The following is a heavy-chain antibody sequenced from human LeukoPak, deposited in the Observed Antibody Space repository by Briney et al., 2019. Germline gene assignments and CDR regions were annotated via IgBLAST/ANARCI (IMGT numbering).Heavy chain of an antibody. CDR3: AKVFATATTFYYFDY. J-gene: IGHJ4*02. CDR1: GFTFSSYG. Sequence: GRSLRLSCAASGFTFSSYGMHWVRQAPGKGLEWVAVISYDGSNKYYADSVRGRFTISRDNSKTTLYLQMNSLGPEDTAVYYCAKVFATATTFYYFDYWGQGTLVTVSS. CDR2: ISYDGSNK. D-gene: IGHD4-17*01. V-gene: IGHV3-30*18.